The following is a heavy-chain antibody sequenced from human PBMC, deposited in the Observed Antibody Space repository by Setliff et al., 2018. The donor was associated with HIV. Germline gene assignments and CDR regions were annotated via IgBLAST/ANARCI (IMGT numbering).Heavy chain of an antibody. CDR2: ISHNGGF. D-gene: IGHD6-13*01. Sequence: SETLSLTCAVYGASLSPYFWHWIRQSPGKGLEWIGEISHNGGFNYSPSLESRLTISVDTSKNHVSLRLTSVTAADTGVYYCARHRDPPGTSWIYYYYYMDLWGEGTTVTVSS. V-gene: IGHV4-34*01. CDR3: ARHRDPPGTSWIYYYYYMDL. CDR1: GASLSPYF. J-gene: IGHJ6*03.